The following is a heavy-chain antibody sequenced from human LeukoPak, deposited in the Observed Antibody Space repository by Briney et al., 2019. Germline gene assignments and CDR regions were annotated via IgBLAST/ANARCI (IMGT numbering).Heavy chain of an antibody. CDR3: ARAVIVVAAATQRNWFDP. J-gene: IGHJ5*02. CDR2: IYYSWDT. D-gene: IGHD2-15*01. Sequence: PSETLSLTCTVSGGSISSTSYYWGWIRQPPGKGLEWIGSIYYSWDTYYNPSLKSRVTISADTSKNQFSLKLSSVTAADTAIYYCARAVIVVAAATQRNWFDPWGQGTLVTVSS. CDR1: GGSISSTSYY. V-gene: IGHV4-39*01.